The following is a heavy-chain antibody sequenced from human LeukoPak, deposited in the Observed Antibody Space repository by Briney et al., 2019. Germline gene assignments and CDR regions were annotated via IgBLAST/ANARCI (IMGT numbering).Heavy chain of an antibody. V-gene: IGHV4-34*01. CDR3: ARRWNYGRNYYIDV. Sequence: PSETLSLTCAVYGGSFSNYYWSWIRQPPGKGLEWIGEINDSGRINYNPSLMSRVTVSVDTSKNQFSLRLTSVTATDTAVYYWARRWNYGRNYYIDVWGNGATVSVSS. J-gene: IGHJ6*03. CDR2: INDSGRI. D-gene: IGHD1-7*01. CDR1: GGSFSNYY.